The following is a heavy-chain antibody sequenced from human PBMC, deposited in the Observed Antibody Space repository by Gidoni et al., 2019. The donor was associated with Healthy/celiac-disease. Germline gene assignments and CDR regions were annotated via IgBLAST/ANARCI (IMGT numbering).Heavy chain of an antibody. Sequence: QVQLVQSGAEVKKPGASVKVSCKVYGYTLTECSMHWVRQAPGKGLEWMGGFDPEDGETIYAQKFQGRVTMTADTSTDTAYMELSSLRSEDTAVYYCATGKWDYVWGSYRVFDYWGQGTLVTVSS. CDR2: FDPEDGET. CDR1: GYTLTECS. J-gene: IGHJ4*02. D-gene: IGHD3-16*02. CDR3: ATGKWDYVWGSYRVFDY. V-gene: IGHV1-24*01.